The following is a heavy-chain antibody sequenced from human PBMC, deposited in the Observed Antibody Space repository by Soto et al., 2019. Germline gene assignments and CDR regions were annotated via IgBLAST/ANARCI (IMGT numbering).Heavy chain of an antibody. Sequence: SETLSLTCAVYGGSFSGYYWSWIRQPPGKGLEWIGEINHSGSTNYNPSLKSRVTISVDTSKNQFSLNLNSVTAADTAVYYCARPAIAAVVSAFDYWGQGTLVTV. CDR2: INHSGST. J-gene: IGHJ4*02. D-gene: IGHD6-13*01. CDR3: ARPAIAAVVSAFDY. CDR1: GGSFSGYY. V-gene: IGHV4-34*01.